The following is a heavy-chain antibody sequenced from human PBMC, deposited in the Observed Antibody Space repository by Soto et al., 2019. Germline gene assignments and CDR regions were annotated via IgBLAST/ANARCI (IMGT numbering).Heavy chain of an antibody. D-gene: IGHD4-17*01. J-gene: IGHJ4*02. CDR3: AKLLGDRLYYFDY. Sequence: LRPSCAASGFTFSSYAMSWVRQAPGKGLEWVSAISGSGGSTYYADSVKGRFTISRDNSKNTLYLQMNSLRAEDTAVYYCAKLLGDRLYYFDYWGQGTLVIVSS. V-gene: IGHV3-23*01. CDR2: ISGSGGST. CDR1: GFTFSSYA.